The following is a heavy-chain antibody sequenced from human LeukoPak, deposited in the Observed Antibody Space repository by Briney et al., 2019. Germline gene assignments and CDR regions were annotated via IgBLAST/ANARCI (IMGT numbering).Heavy chain of an antibody. CDR2: IWYDGSNK. CDR1: GFTFSSYG. Sequence: QTGGSLRLSCAASGFTFSSYGMHWVRPAPGKGLEWVAVIWYDGSNKYYADSVKGRFTISRDNSKNTLYLQMNSLRAEDTAVYYCARESWPPVAGYFDYWGQGTLVTVSS. V-gene: IGHV3-33*01. J-gene: IGHJ4*02. CDR3: ARESWPPVAGYFDY. D-gene: IGHD6-19*01.